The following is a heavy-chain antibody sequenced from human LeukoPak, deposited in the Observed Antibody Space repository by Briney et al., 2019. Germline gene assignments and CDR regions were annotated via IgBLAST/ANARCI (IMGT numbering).Heavy chain of an antibody. J-gene: IGHJ4*02. D-gene: IGHD3-10*01. CDR2: IKEDGREK. V-gene: IGHV3-7*01. CDR3: ARGGRPDY. Sequence: GGSLRLTCATSGFTFSSSWMSGVRQAPGKGLECVANIKEDGREKYYVDSVKGRFTISRDNAKNSLYLQMSSLRAEDTAVYYCARGGRPDYWGQGTLVTVSS. CDR1: GFTFSSSW.